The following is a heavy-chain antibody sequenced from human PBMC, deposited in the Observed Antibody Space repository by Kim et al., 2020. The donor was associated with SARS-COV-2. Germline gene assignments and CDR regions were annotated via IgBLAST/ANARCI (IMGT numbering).Heavy chain of an antibody. D-gene: IGHD5-18*01. CDR3: ARRYSSDAFDI. J-gene: IGHJ3*02. Sequence: NYAQKLQGRVTMTTDTSTSTAYMELRSLRSDDTAVYYCARRYSSDAFDIWGQGTMVTVSS. V-gene: IGHV1-18*01.